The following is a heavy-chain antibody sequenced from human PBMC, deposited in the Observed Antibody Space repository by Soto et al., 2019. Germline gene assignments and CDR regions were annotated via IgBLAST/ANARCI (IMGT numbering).Heavy chain of an antibody. J-gene: IGHJ5*02. CDR1: GGSVNGYY. Sequence: QVHLQQWGAGLLKPSETLSLTCAVYGGSVNGYYWNWIRQPPGKGLEWIGEINHTGGTHYNPSLKSRFTMSVDTSKNQCSLRLSSVTAADTAIYYCATRITVFGLLIPPFDPCGQGTQVTVSS. V-gene: IGHV4-34*02. CDR2: INHTGGT. D-gene: IGHD3-3*01. CDR3: ATRITVFGLLIPPFDP.